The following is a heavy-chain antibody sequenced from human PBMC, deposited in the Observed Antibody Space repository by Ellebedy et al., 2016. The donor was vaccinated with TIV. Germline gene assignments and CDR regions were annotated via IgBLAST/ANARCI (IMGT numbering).Heavy chain of an antibody. D-gene: IGHD5-12*01. CDR3: ARGIVALQPLKYFDF. J-gene: IGHJ4*02. CDR2: INHSGST. CDR1: VVSFRGYY. Sequence: SETLSLXXAVYVVSFRGYYWSWIRQPPGKGLQWIGEINHSGSTNYNPSLKSRVTISIDTSKNQCSLKLTSVTAADTAVYYCARGIVALQPLKYFDFWGQGSLVTVSS. V-gene: IGHV4-34*01.